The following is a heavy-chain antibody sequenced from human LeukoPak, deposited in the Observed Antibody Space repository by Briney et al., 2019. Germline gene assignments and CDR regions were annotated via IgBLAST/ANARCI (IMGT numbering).Heavy chain of an antibody. CDR1: GFTFSSYA. Sequence: GGSLRLSCAASGFTFSSYAMSWVRQAPGKGLEWVSAISGSGGGTYYADSVKGRFTISRDNSKNTLYLQMNSLRAEDTAVYYCAKVALLWFGESHFDYWGQGTLVTVSS. D-gene: IGHD3-10*01. CDR2: ISGSGGGT. J-gene: IGHJ4*02. CDR3: AKVALLWFGESHFDY. V-gene: IGHV3-23*01.